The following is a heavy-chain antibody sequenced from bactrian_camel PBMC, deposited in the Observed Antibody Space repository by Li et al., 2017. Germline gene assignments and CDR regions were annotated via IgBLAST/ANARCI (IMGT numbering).Heavy chain of an antibody. Sequence: QVQLVESGGGSVQAGGSLSLSCGAPEDSYFTTYFMGWVRQAPGKEREGVARITTGGAGLGKTYYIDSAKGRFTVSHDNAKNTLALQMNSLKSEDTGMYYCAAGKVRESCMEWYFSGKPPGMAEFGYWGQGTQVTVS. CDR3: AAGKVRESCMEWYFSGKPPGMAEFGY. CDR2: ITTGGAGLGKT. CDR1: EDSYFTTYF. V-gene: IGHV3S1*01. D-gene: IGHD6*01. J-gene: IGHJ6*01.